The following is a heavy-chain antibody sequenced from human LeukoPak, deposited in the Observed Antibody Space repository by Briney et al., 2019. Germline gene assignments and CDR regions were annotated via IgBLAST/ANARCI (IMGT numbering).Heavy chain of an antibody. CDR2: ISSSSSYK. Sequence: GGSLRLSCAASGFTFSSYSMNGGGQAQGKGVEGGSSISSSSSYKYYADSVKGRFTISRDNAKNSLYLQMNSLRAEDTAVYYCANYYDSSGLRYWGQGTLVTVSS. CDR3: ANYYDSSGLRY. V-gene: IGHV3-21*01. CDR1: GFTFSSYS. D-gene: IGHD3-22*01. J-gene: IGHJ4*02.